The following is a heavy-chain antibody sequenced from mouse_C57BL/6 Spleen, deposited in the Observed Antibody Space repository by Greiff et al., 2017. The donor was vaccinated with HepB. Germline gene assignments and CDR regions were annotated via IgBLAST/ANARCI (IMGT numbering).Heavy chain of an antibody. Sequence: QVQLQQPGAELVKPGASVKLSCKASGYTFTSYWMQWVKQRPGQGLEWIGEIDPSDSYTNYNQKFKGKATLTVDTSSSTAYMQLSSLTSEDSAVYYCALYSNSYFDYWGQGTTLTVSS. CDR2: IDPSDSYT. J-gene: IGHJ2*01. CDR3: ALYSNSYFDY. D-gene: IGHD2-5*01. CDR1: GYTFTSYW. V-gene: IGHV1-50*01.